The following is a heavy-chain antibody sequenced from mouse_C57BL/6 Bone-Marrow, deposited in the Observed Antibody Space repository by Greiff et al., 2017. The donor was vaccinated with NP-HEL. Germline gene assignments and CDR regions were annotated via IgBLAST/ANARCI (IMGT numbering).Heavy chain of an antibody. V-gene: IGHV1-69*01. CDR3: AREGKRWFAY. J-gene: IGHJ3*01. CDR2: IDPSDSYT. CDR1: GYTFTSYW. Sequence: VQLQQPGAELVMPGASVKLSFKASGYTFTSYWMHWVKQRPGQGLEWIGEIDPSDSYTNYNQKFKGKSTLTVDKSSSTAYMQLSSLTSEDSAVYYCAREGKRWFAYWGQGTLVTVSA.